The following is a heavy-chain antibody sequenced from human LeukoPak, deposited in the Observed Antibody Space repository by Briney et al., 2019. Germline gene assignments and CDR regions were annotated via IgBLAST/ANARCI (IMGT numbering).Heavy chain of an antibody. Sequence: SETLSLTCAVYGGSFSGYYWSWIRQPPGKGLEWIGEINHSGSTNYNPSLKSRVTISVDTSKNQFSLKLSSVTAADTAAYYCARSYPAAVDYWGQGTLVTVSS. V-gene: IGHV4-34*01. CDR2: INHSGST. CDR3: ARSYPAAVDY. J-gene: IGHJ4*02. D-gene: IGHD2-2*02. CDR1: GGSFSGYY.